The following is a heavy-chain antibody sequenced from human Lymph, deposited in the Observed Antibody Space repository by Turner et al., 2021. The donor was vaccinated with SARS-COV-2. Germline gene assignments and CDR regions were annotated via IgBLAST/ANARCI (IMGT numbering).Heavy chain of an antibody. Sequence: EVQLVASGRGLVKPGGSLRLSCSASGFTFSSYSMSWVRQARGKRLECVSSITFTSSYIYYADSVKGSFTISRDNDKNSLYLQMNSLRAEDTYVYYWARGPPDFPYYFDYWGQGTLVTVSS. CDR1: GFTFSSYS. V-gene: IGHV3-21*01. CDR2: ITFTSSYI. J-gene: IGHJ4*02. CDR3: ARGPPDFPYYFDY. D-gene: IGHD2-21*02.